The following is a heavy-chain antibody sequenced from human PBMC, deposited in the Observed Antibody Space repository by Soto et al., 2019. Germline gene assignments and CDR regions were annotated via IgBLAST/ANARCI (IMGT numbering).Heavy chain of an antibody. V-gene: IGHV3-33*01. CDR3: ARREGYCTNGVCYYYFDY. CDR1: GFTFSSYG. Sequence: QVQLVESGGGVVQPGRSLRLSCAASGFTFSSYGMHWVRQAPGKGLEWVAVIWYDGSNKYYADSVKGRFTISRDNSKNPLYLQMNSLRAEDTAVYYCARREGYCTNGVCYYYFDYWGQGTLVPVSS. CDR2: IWYDGSNK. D-gene: IGHD2-8*01. J-gene: IGHJ4*02.